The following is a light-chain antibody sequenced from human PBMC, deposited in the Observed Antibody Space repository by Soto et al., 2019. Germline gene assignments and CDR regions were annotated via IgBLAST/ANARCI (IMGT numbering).Light chain of an antibody. CDR3: QTWGTGSHVV. CDR1: SGPSSYA. V-gene: IGLV4-69*01. Sequence: QLVLTQSPSASASVGASVKLTCTLSSGPSSYAIAWHQQQPEKAPRYLMKFNSDGSHNKGVGIPDRFSGSSSGAEHFLPISNLQSEDEADYSCQTWGTGSHVVFGGGTKLTVL. J-gene: IGLJ2*01. CDR2: FNSDGSH.